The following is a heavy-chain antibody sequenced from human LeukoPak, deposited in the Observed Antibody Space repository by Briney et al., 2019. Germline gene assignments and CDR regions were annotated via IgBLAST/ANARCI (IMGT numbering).Heavy chain of an antibody. CDR3: ARGRSWYGDSYFDY. CDR1: GGSFSGYY. CDR2: INHSGST. J-gene: IGHJ4*02. Sequence: SETLSLTCAVYGGSFSGYYWSWIRQPPGKGLEWIGEINHSGSTNYNPSLKSRVTISVDTSKNQFSLKLSSVTAADTAVYYCARGRSWYGDSYFDYWGQGTRVTVSS. D-gene: IGHD4-17*01. V-gene: IGHV4-34*01.